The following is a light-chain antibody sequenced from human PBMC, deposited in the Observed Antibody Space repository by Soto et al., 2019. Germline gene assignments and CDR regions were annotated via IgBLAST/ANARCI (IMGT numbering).Light chain of an antibody. V-gene: IGLV1-44*01. CDR2: SNN. J-gene: IGLJ2*01. CDR3: AAWDDSLNAL. Sequence: QSVLTQPPSASGTPGQRVTISCSGSTSDIGNNAVNWYQQLPGTAPQLLIYSNNQRPSGVPDRFSGSKSGTSASLAISGLQSEDEADYYCAAWDDSLNALFGGGTKLTV. CDR1: TSDIGNNA.